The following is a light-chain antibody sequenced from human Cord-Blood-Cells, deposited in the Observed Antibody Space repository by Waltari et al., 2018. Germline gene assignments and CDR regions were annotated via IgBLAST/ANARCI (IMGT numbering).Light chain of an antibody. CDR1: SSDVGGYNY. J-gene: IGLJ1*01. V-gene: IGLV2-14*01. Sequence: QSALTQPASVSGSPGQSLTISCTGTSSDVGGYNYVSWYQQHPGKAPKLMIYEVSNRPSGVSNRFSGSKSGNTASLTISGLQAEDEADYYCSSYTSSVYVFGTGTKVTVL. CDR3: SSYTSSVYV. CDR2: EVS.